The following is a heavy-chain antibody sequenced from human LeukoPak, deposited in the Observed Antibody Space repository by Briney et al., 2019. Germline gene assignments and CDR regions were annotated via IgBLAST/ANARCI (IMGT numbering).Heavy chain of an antibody. V-gene: IGHV4-34*01. J-gene: IGHJ3*02. D-gene: IGHD6-13*01. CDR1: GGSFSGYY. CDR2: INHSGST. Sequence: PSETLSLTCAVYGGSFSGYYWSWIRQPPGKGLEWIGEINHSGSTNYNPSLKSRVTISVDTSKNQFSLKLSSVTAADTAVYYCARAGIAAAGDAFDIWGQGTMVTVSS. CDR3: ARAGIAAAGDAFDI.